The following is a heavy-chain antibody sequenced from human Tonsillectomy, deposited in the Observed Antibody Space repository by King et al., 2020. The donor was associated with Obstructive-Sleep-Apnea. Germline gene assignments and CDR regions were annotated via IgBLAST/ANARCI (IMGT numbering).Heavy chain of an antibody. J-gene: IGHJ6*02. CDR1: GYSFTSYW. V-gene: IGHV5-51*01. CDR2: IYPGDSDT. CDR3: ARHTYSYGFYYYGMDV. D-gene: IGHD5-18*01. Sequence: VQLVESGAEVKKPGESLKISCKGSGYSFTSYWIGWVRQMPGKGLEWMGIIYPGDSDTRYSPSFQGQVTISADKSISTAYLPGSSLKASDTAMYYCARHTYSYGFYYYGMDVWGQGTTVTVSS.